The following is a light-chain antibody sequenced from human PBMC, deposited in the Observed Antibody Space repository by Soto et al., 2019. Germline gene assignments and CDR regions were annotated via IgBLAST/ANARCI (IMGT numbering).Light chain of an antibody. CDR3: QQYYNVPIT. Sequence: IQLTQSPSSISAPVGDRVTITCRASQDISNYLAWYQQKPGKAPTLLIYGASSLQSGVPSRFSGSGSGTDFTLTISSLQPEDIATYYCQQYYNVPITFGQGTRLEIK. J-gene: IGKJ5*01. CDR2: GAS. V-gene: IGKV1-9*01. CDR1: QDISNY.